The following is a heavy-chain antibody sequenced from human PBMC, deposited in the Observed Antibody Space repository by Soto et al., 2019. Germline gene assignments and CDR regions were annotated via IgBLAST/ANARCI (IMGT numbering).Heavy chain of an antibody. CDR3: ASSYTITRVTDY. J-gene: IGHJ4*02. CDR2: IYYSGST. V-gene: IGHV4-31*03. CDR1: GGSISSGGYY. Sequence: SETLSLTCTVSGGSISSGGYYWSWIRQHPGKGLEWIGYIYYSGSTYYNPSLKSRVTISVDTSKNQFSLKLSSVTAADTAVYYCASSYTITRVTDYWGQGTLVTVSS. D-gene: IGHD4-4*01.